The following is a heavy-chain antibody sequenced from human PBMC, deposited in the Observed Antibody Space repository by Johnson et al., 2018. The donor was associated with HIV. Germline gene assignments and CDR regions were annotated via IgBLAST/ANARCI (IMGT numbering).Heavy chain of an antibody. CDR3: ARDRPSGWPDAFDI. CDR2: IYSGGST. CDR1: GFTVSSNY. D-gene: IGHD6-19*01. V-gene: IGHV3-66*02. Sequence: EVQLVESGGGLVQPGGSLRLSCAASGFTVSSNYMSWVRQAPGKGLEWVSVIYSGGSTYYADSVKGRFTISRDNSKNTLYLQMNSLGPEDTAVYYCARDRPSGWPDAFDIWGQGTMVTVSS. J-gene: IGHJ3*02.